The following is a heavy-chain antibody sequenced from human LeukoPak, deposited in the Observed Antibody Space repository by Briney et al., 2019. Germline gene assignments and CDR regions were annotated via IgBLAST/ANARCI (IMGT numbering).Heavy chain of an antibody. V-gene: IGHV3-23*01. CDR2: ISGSGGST. J-gene: IGHJ3*02. CDR3: AKDPRIVGATGAFDI. Sequence: GGSLRPSCAASGFTFSSYAMSWVRQAPGRGLEWVSAISGSGGSTYYADSVKGRFTISRDNSKNTLYLQMNSLRAEDTAVYYCAKDPRIVGATGAFDIWGQGTMVTVSS. D-gene: IGHD1-26*01. CDR1: GFTFSSYA.